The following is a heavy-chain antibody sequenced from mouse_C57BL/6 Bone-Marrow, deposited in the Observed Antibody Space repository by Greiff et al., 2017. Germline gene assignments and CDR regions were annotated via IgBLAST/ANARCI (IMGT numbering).Heavy chain of an antibody. D-gene: IGHD4-1*01. Sequence: VQLQQSGPELVKPGASVKISCKASGYAFSSSWMNWVKQRPGKGLEWIGRIYPGDGDTNYNGKFKGKATLTADKSSSTAYMQLSSLTSEDSAVYFCASPPLTGKGYYFDYWGQGTTLTVSS. CDR3: ASPPLTGKGYYFDY. CDR2: IYPGDGDT. V-gene: IGHV1-82*01. CDR1: GYAFSSSW. J-gene: IGHJ2*01.